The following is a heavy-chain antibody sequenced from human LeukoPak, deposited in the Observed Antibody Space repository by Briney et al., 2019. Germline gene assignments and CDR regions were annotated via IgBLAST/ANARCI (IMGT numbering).Heavy chain of an antibody. D-gene: IGHD3-9*01. CDR2: ISYDGSNK. J-gene: IGHJ4*02. CDR1: GFTFSSYG. V-gene: IGHV3-30*03. CDR3: ARATHYDILTGYKEGPPPYPSQFDY. Sequence: GRSLRLSCAASGFTFSSYGMHRVRQAPGKGLEWVAVISYDGSNKYYADSVKGRFTISRDNSKNTLYLQMNSLRAEDTAVYYCARATHYDILTGYKEGPPPYPSQFDYWGQGTLVTVSS.